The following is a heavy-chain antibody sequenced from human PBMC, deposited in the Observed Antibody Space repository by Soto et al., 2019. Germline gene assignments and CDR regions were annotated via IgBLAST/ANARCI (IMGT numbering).Heavy chain of an antibody. CDR1: GGTFSSYA. V-gene: IGHV1-69*06. CDR2: IIPIFGTA. J-gene: IGHJ4*02. CDR3: ASSGHSGSYYGYY. Sequence: SVKVSCKASGGTFSSYAISWVRQAPGQGLEWMGGIIPIFGTANYAQKFQGRVTITADKSTSTDYMELSSLRSEDTAVYYCASSGHSGSYYGYYWGQGTLVTVSS. D-gene: IGHD1-26*01.